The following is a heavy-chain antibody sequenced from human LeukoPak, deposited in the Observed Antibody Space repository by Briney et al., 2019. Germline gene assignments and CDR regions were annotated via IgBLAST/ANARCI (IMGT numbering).Heavy chain of an antibody. D-gene: IGHD3-10*01. CDR3: ARGHYYGSGSYLSPTYNWFDP. V-gene: IGHV4-59*01. Sequence: SETLSLTCTVSGGSISSYYWSWIRQPPGKGLEWIGYIYYSGTTNYNPSLKSRVTISVDTSKNQFSLKLSSVTAADTAVYYCARGHYYGSGSYLSPTYNWFDPWGQGTLVTVSS. CDR1: GGSISSYY. CDR2: IYYSGTT. J-gene: IGHJ5*02.